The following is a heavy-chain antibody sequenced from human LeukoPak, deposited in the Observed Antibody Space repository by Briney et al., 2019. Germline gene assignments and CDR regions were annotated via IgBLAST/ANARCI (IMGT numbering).Heavy chain of an antibody. D-gene: IGHD3/OR15-3a*01. CDR2: VNPDTGNT. CDR3: ARRGLVAGIYDLVYGFDL. CDR1: GYSFTTFH. V-gene: IGHV1-8*03. J-gene: IGHJ3*01. Sequence: GASVTVSYKAAGYSFTTFHINWVRQAPGQGPEWMGWVNPDTGNTGFAQKFQGRVTITQNSSVTTVYMELTSLTSEDTAIYYCARRGLVAGIYDLVYGFDLWGQGTMVTVSS.